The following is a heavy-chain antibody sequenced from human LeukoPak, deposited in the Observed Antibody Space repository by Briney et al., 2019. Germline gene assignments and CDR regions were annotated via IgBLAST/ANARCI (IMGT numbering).Heavy chain of an antibody. CDR3: ARGSYHQPSEYFDY. D-gene: IGHD1-26*01. V-gene: IGHV1-69*04. CDR2: IIPILGIA. Sequence: ASVKVSCKSSGGTFSTYAISWARQAPGQGLEWMGRIIPILGIANYAQKFQGRVTITADKSTSTAYMELSSLRSEDTAVYYCARGSYHQPSEYFDYWGQGTLVTVSS. J-gene: IGHJ4*02. CDR1: GGTFSTYA.